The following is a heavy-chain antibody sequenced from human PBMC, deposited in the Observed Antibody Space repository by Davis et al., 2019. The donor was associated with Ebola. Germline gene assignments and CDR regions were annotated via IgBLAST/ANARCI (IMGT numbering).Heavy chain of an antibody. CDR3: AAVGGKVEVVD. CDR1: GYTFTSYD. D-gene: IGHD1-26*01. Sequence: ASVKVSCKASGYTFTSYDINWVRQATGQGLEWMGWMNPNSGNTGYAQKFQERVTITRDMSTSTAYMELSSLRSEDTAVYYCAAVGGKVEVVDWGQGTLVTVSS. CDR2: MNPNSGNT. V-gene: IGHV1-8*01. J-gene: IGHJ4*02.